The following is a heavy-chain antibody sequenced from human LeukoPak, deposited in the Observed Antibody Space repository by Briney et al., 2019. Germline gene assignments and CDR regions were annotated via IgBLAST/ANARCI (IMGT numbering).Heavy chain of an antibody. CDR1: GFTFSSYA. CDR2: ISGSGGST. Sequence: PGGSLRLSCAASGFTFSSYAMSWVRQTPEKGLEWVSTISGSGGSTYYADSVKGRFTISRDNSKNTLYLQMNSLRAEDTAVYYCAKVPEYSSGWFPSYYFDYWGQGTLVTVSS. D-gene: IGHD6-19*01. J-gene: IGHJ4*02. CDR3: AKVPEYSSGWFPSYYFDY. V-gene: IGHV3-23*01.